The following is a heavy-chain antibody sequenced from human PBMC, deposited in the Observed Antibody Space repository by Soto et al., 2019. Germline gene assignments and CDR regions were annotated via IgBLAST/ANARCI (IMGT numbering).Heavy chain of an antibody. CDR1: GYTFPSYD. V-gene: IGHV1-8*01. J-gene: IGHJ4*02. D-gene: IGHD1-1*01. Sequence: QVQLVQSGAEVRKPGASVKVSCEASGYTFPSYDIYWVRQATGQGLEWMGWMNPNTGNSGYAQKFQGRVTMTSDTSISTAHMELSSLRSYDTAVYYCARRAETNGWNGFGADKYYFDFWGQGTLVTVSS. CDR3: ARRAETNGWNGFGADKYYFDF. CDR2: MNPNTGNS.